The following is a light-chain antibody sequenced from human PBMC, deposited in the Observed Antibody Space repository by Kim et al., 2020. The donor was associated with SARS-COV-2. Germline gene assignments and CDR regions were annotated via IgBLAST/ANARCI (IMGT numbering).Light chain of an antibody. CDR2: GAS. J-gene: IGKJ2*01. CDR3: QQFNNRPYT. CDR1: QSVNSN. Sequence: EIVMTQSPATLSVSPGERATLSCRASQSVNSNLAWYQQKPGQAPRLLIYGASTRATGFPARFSGSGSGTEFTLTINSLQSEDFAVYYCQQFNNRPYTFGQGTKLEI. V-gene: IGKV3-15*01.